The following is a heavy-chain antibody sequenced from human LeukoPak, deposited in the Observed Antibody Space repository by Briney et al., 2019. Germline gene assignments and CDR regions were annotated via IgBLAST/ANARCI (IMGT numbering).Heavy chain of an antibody. D-gene: IGHD3-9*01. V-gene: IGHV4-30-4*01. CDR2: IYYSGST. CDR1: GGSISSGDYY. CDR3: ARVVGYYDILTGYYGNWFDP. Sequence: PSQTLSLTCAVSGGSISSGDYYWSWIRQPPGKGLEWIGYIYYSGSTYYNPSLKSRVTISVDTSKNQFSLKLSSVTAADTAVYYCARVVGYYDILTGYYGNWFDPWGQGTLVTVSS. J-gene: IGHJ5*02.